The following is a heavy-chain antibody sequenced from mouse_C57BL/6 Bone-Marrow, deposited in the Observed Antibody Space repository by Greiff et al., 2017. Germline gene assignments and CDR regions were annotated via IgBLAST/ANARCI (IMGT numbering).Heavy chain of an antibody. J-gene: IGHJ3*01. V-gene: IGHV14-4*01. D-gene: IGHD2-4*01. Sequence: EVQLQQSGAELVRPGASVKLSCTASGFNIKDDYMHWVKQRPEQGLEWIGWIDPENGDTEYASKFQGKATITADTSSNTAYLQLSILTSEGAAVYYCTFYYDGPFAYGGQGTLVTGSA. CDR3: TFYYDGPFAY. CDR1: GFNIKDDY. CDR2: IDPENGDT.